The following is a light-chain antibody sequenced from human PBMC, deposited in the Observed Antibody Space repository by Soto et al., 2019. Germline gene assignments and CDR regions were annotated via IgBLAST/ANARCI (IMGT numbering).Light chain of an antibody. Sequence: QSALTQPPSVSGSPGQSVTISCTGTSSDVGSYNRVSWYQQPPGTAPELMIYEVSNRPSGVPDRFSGSKSGNTASLTISGLQAEDEADYYCSSYTSSSIYVFGTGTKVTVL. CDR1: SSDVGSYNR. CDR3: SSYTSSSIYV. J-gene: IGLJ1*01. CDR2: EVS. V-gene: IGLV2-18*02.